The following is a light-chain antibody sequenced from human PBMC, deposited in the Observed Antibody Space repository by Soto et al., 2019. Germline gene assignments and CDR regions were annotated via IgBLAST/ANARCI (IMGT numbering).Light chain of an antibody. J-gene: IGLJ1*01. CDR2: DVS. Sequence: QSVLTQPASVSGSPGQSITISCTGTSSDVGGYNYVSWYQHHPGKAPKLMIFDVSNRPSGVSNRFSGSKSGNTASLTIFGLQPEDEADYYCSSYTTSNTRQMVFGTGTKVTAL. V-gene: IGLV2-14*03. CDR3: SSYTTSNTRQMV. CDR1: SSDVGGYNY.